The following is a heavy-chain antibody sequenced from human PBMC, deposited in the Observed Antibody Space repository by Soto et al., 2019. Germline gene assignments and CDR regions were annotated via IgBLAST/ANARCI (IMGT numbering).Heavy chain of an antibody. CDR1: GGTFSSYT. Sequence: QVQLVQSGAEVKKPGSSVKVSCKASGGTFSSYTISWVRQAPGQGLEWMGRIIPILGIANYAQKFQGRVTITADKSTSTVYMELSSMRSEDTAAYYCARSDYGGRLDYWGQGTLVTVSS. V-gene: IGHV1-69*02. J-gene: IGHJ4*02. D-gene: IGHD4-17*01. CDR2: IIPILGIA. CDR3: ARSDYGGRLDY.